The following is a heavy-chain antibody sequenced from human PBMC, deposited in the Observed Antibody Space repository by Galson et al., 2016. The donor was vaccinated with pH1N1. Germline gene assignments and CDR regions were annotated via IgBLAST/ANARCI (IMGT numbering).Heavy chain of an antibody. CDR2: IIPIFNTV. J-gene: IGHJ2*01. CDR1: GGTFGSYG. V-gene: IGHV1-69*01. Sequence: CKASGGTFGSYGINWVRQAPGQGLEWMRGIIPIFNTVKYAQNFQGRVTITADESTTTAYMELSSLRSEDTAMYYCAREDYYDTDLSDWYFDLWGRGTLLTVSS. D-gene: IGHD3-22*01. CDR3: AREDYYDTDLSDWYFDL.